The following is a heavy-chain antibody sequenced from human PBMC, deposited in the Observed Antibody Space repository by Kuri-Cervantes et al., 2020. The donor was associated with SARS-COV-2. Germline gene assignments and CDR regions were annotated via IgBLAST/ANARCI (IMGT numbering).Heavy chain of an antibody. J-gene: IGHJ4*03. V-gene: IGHV4-34*01. CDR2: INHSGST. D-gene: IGHD2-2*01. CDR3: ARATLVRYFDC. CDR1: GGSFSGYY. Sequence: SQTLSLTCAVYGGSFSGYYWSWIRQPPGKGLEWIGEINHSGSTNYNPSLKSRVTISVDTSKNQFSLELSSVTAADTAVYYCARATLVRYFDCLSQGTTVTVSS.